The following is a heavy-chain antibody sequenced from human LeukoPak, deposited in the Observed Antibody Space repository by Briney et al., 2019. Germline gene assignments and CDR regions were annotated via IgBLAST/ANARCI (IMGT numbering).Heavy chain of an antibody. CDR3: AKGLEITMIRGVGGYYDYAMDV. J-gene: IGHJ6*04. V-gene: IGHV1-69*01. Sequence: SVKVSCKASGGTLSRYPISWVRQAPGQGLEWMGGIIPFFGIVDYAQKFQARVTITADESTSTAYMELSSLRSEDTAVYYCAKGLEITMIRGVGGYYDYAMDVWGKGTTVTVSS. CDR1: GGTLSRYP. D-gene: IGHD3-10*01. CDR2: IIPFFGIV.